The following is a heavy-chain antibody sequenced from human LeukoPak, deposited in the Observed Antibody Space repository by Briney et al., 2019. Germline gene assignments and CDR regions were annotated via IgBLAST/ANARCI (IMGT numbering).Heavy chain of an antibody. CDR3: AKDSSSWDYNWFDP. D-gene: IGHD6-13*01. V-gene: IGHV3-23*01. CDR2: ISGSGGST. CDR1: GFTFSSYA. Sequence: GGSLRLSCAASGFTFSSYAMSWVRQAPGKGLEWVSAISGSGGSTYYADSVKGRFTTSRDNSKNTLYLQMNSLRAEDTAVYYCAKDSSSWDYNWFDPWGQGTLVTVSS. J-gene: IGHJ5*02.